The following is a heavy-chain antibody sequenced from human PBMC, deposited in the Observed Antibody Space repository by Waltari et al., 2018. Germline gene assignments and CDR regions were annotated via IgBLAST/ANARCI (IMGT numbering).Heavy chain of an antibody. CDR1: GGSISSSSYY. CDR2: IYSSGNT. J-gene: IGHJ4*02. V-gene: IGHV4-39*01. D-gene: IGHD3-3*01. Sequence: QLRLQESGPGLVKPSVNLSLTCTVSGGSISSSSYYWGWIRQPPGKGLEWIGSIYSSGNTYYNPSLKSRVTISVDTSKNQFSLKLSSVTAADTAVYYCARLVVPAFWSDYYYFDYWGQGTTVTVSS. CDR3: ARLVVPAFWSDYYYFDY.